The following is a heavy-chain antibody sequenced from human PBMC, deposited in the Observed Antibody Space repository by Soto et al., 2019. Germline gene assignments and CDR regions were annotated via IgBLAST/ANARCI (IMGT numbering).Heavy chain of an antibody. CDR3: ARDAAWAGDSSGYFASNAFDI. V-gene: IGHV1-18*04. D-gene: IGHD3-22*01. CDR1: GYTFTSYG. CDR2: ISAYNGNT. J-gene: IGHJ3*02. Sequence: ASVKVSCKASGYTFTSYGISWVRQAPGQGLEWMGWISAYNGNTNYAQKLQGRVTMTTDTSTSTAYMELRSLRSDDTAAYYCARDAAWAGDSSGYFASNAFDIWGQGTMVTVSS.